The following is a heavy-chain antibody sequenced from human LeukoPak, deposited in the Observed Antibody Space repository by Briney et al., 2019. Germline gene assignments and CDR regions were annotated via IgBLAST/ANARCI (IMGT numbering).Heavy chain of an antibody. J-gene: IGHJ5*01. D-gene: IGHD2-21*02. V-gene: IGHV1-2*02. Sequence: GASVKVPCKASGYTFTDYFIHWVRQAPGQGLEWMGWINPNIGDASYAQEFQDRVTMTRDRSINTAYMELSRLTSDDTAVYYCARMALDGGDSIGFDSWGQGTLVTVSS. CDR2: INPNIGDA. CDR1: GYTFTDYF. CDR3: ARMALDGGDSIGFDS.